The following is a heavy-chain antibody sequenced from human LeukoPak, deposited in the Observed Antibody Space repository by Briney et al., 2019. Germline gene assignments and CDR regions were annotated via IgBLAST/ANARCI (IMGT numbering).Heavy chain of an antibody. D-gene: IGHD3-3*01. CDR2: ISSSGSTI. J-gene: IGHJ5*02. CDR3: ARQLYDFWSGYYHQGNWFDP. CDR1: GFTLSDYY. V-gene: IGHV3-11*01. Sequence: GGSLRLSCAASGFTLSDYYMSWIRQAPGKGLEWVSYISSSGSTIYYADSVKGRFTISRDNAKNSLYLQMNSLRAEDTAVYYCARQLYDFWSGYYHQGNWFDPWGQGTLVAVSS.